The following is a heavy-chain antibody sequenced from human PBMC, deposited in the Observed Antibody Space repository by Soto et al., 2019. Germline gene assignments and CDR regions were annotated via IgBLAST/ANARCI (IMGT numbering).Heavy chain of an antibody. V-gene: IGHV1-69*19. D-gene: IGHD3-10*01. Sequence: QVQLVQSGAEMKKPGSSVKVSCQSSGGTFNTYAMNWVRQAPGQGAEWMGDISPMFGAANYAPKFQGRVTITADECTGTSYMQLSSLTSEDTALYFCAREVQVHTPAFVYWGQGTLVTVSS. CDR3: AREVQVHTPAFVY. CDR2: ISPMFGAA. CDR1: GGTFNTYA. J-gene: IGHJ4*02.